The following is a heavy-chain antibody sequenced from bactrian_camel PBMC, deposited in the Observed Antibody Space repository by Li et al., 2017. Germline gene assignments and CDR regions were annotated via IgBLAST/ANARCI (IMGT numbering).Heavy chain of an antibody. J-gene: IGHJ4*01. CDR2: IRSDGSTS. V-gene: IGHV3S40*01. CDR3: AASASFILTPRFYRLESSDYPY. D-gene: IGHD4*01. Sequence: VQLVESGGGLVQPGGSLRLSCAASGFTFSSYDMAWVRQAPGKGLEWVSTIRSDGSTSEFADSVKGRFTISKDNAGNSLFLQMSNLKPEDTAMYYCAASASFILTPRFYRLESSDYPYRGQGTQVTVS. CDR1: GFTFSSYD.